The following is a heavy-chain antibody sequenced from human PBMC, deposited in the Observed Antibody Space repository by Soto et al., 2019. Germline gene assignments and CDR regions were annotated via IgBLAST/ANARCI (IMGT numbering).Heavy chain of an antibody. J-gene: IGHJ4*02. CDR3: AKMGYVDIVATIPALDY. V-gene: IGHV3-23*01. D-gene: IGHD5-12*01. CDR2: ISGSGGST. Sequence: PWWSLRLSCSASVFTFSSYAMSWFRQAPGKGLEWVSAISGSGGSTYYADSVKGRFTISRDNSKNTLYLQMNSLRAEDTAVYYCAKMGYVDIVATIPALDYWGQGTLVTVSS. CDR1: VFTFSSYA.